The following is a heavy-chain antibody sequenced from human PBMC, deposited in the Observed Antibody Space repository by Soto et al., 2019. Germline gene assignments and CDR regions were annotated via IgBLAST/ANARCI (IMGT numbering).Heavy chain of an antibody. J-gene: IGHJ4*02. V-gene: IGHV4-31*03. CDR2: IYYSGST. Sequence: QVQLQESGPGLVKPSQTLSLTCTVSGGSISSGGYYWSWIRQHPGKVLEWIGYIYYSGSTYYNLSLKSRVTISVDTSKNQFSVKLSSVTAADTAVYYCARAGSGVQLWYWGQGALVTVSS. CDR3: ARAGSGVQLWY. D-gene: IGHD5-18*01. CDR1: GGSISSGGYY.